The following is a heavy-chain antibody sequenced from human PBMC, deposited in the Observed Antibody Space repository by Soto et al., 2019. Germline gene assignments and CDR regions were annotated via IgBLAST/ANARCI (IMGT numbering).Heavy chain of an antibody. CDR1: GGSISSSNW. D-gene: IGHD6-13*01. CDR3: ARDRSEQQLVSNWFDP. CDR2: IYHSGST. Sequence: SETLSLTCAVSGGSISSSNWWSWVRQPPGKGLEWIGEIYHSGSTNYNPSLKSRVTISVDKSKNQFSLKLSSVTAADTAVYYCARDRSEQQLVSNWFDPWGQGTLVTVSS. V-gene: IGHV4-4*02. J-gene: IGHJ5*02.